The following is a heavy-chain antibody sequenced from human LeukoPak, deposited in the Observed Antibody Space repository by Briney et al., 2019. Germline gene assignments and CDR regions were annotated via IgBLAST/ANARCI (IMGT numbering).Heavy chain of an antibody. CDR2: IYHSGST. CDR1: GGSISSYY. D-gene: IGHD6-19*01. CDR3: AREAVAGIVSWYDP. Sequence: SETLSLTCTVSGGSISSYYWSWIRQPPGRGLEWIGSIYHSGSTYYNPSLKSRVTISVDTSKNQFSLRLSSVTAADTAVYYCAREAVAGIVSWYDPWGQGTLVTVSS. J-gene: IGHJ5*02. V-gene: IGHV4-38-2*02.